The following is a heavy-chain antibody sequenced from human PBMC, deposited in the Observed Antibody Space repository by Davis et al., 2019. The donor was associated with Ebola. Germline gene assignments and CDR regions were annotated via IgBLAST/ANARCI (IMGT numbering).Heavy chain of an antibody. CDR1: GFTFSSYW. V-gene: IGHV3-74*01. CDR2: INSDGSST. CDR3: AREGYDYVDFDY. Sequence: PGGSLRLSCAASGFTFSSYWMHWVRQAPGKGLVWVSRINSDGSSTSYADSVKGRFTISRDNAKNTLYLQMNSLRAEDTAVYYCAREGYDYVDFDYWGQGTLVTVSS. J-gene: IGHJ4*02. D-gene: IGHD3-16*01.